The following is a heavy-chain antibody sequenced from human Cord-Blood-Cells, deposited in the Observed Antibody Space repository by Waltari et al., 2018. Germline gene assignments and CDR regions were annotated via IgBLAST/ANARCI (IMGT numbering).Heavy chain of an antibody. CDR3: ARESIAARFAFDI. J-gene: IGHJ3*02. Sequence: QVQLVQSGAEVKKPGASVKVSCKASGYTFTGYYMHWVRQAPGQGLEWMGRLNPNSGGTNYAQKFQGRVTMTRDTSISTAYMELSRLRSDDTAVYYCARESIAARFAFDIWGQGTMVTVSS. CDR1: GYTFTGYY. D-gene: IGHD6-6*01. V-gene: IGHV1-2*06. CDR2: LNPNSGGT.